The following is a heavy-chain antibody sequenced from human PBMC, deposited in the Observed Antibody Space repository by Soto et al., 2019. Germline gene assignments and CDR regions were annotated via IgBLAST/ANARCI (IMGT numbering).Heavy chain of an antibody. CDR1: GYTFTSYG. CDR3: ARNRTGVHQDV. J-gene: IGHJ4*02. D-gene: IGHD2-8*02. CDR2: ISAYNGNT. V-gene: IGHV1-18*01. Sequence: QVQLVQSGAEVKKPGASVKVSCKASGYTFTSYGISWVRQAPGQGLEWMGWISAYNGNTNYAQKLQGRVTMTTDTSTSKEFLERRRMGSDDTVGYYRARNRTGVHQDVWGQGSPITVSS.